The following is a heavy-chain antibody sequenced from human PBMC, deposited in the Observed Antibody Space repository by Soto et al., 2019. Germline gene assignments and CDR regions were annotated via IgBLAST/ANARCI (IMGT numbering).Heavy chain of an antibody. J-gene: IGHJ6*03. CDR2: ISGSGGST. CDR3: AKSSTVFQARLVYYYYFMAV. V-gene: IGHV3-23*01. D-gene: IGHD6-6*01. Sequence: PGGSLRLSCAASGFTFSSYAMSWVRQAPGKGLEWVSAISGSGGSTYYADSVKGRFTISRDNSKNTLYLQMNSLRAEDTAVYYCAKSSTVFQARLVYYYYFMAVWGKGTTVIGSS. CDR1: GFTFSSYA.